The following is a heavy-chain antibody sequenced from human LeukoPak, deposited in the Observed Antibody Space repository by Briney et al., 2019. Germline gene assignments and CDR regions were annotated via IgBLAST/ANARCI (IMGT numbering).Heavy chain of an antibody. CDR2: INPNSGGT. CDR3: ARDPSSSWYGGYNY. J-gene: IGHJ4*02. V-gene: IGHV1-2*02. CDR1: GYTFTGYY. D-gene: IGHD6-13*01. Sequence: ASVKVSCKASGYTFTGYYMHWVRQAPGQGLEWMGWINPNSGGTNYAQKFQGRATMTRDTSISTAYMELSRLRSDDTAVYYCARDPSSSWYGGYNYWGQGTLVTVSS.